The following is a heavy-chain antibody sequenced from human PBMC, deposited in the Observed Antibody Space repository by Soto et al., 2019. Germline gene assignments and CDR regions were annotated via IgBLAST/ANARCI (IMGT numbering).Heavy chain of an antibody. D-gene: IGHD3-9*01. CDR2: IYYSGST. V-gene: IGHV4-59*08. Sequence: SETLSLTCTVSGGSISSYYWSWIRQPPGKGLEWIGYIYYSGSTNYNPSLKSRVTISVDTSKNQFSLKLSSVTAADTAVYYCARHSSYDILNGYPHYFEYWGQGTLVTVSS. CDR1: GGSISSYY. CDR3: ARHSSYDILNGYPHYFEY. J-gene: IGHJ4*02.